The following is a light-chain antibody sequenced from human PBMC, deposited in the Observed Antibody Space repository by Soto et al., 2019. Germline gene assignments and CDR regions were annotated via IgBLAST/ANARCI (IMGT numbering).Light chain of an antibody. CDR2: NAS. CDR1: EIESSNY. V-gene: IGKV3-20*01. Sequence: EIVLTQSPGTLSLSPGERTTLSCRTSEIESSNYLAWYQQKPGQAPRLLIYNASRRATGIPDRFSGSGSGTDFTLTISRLEPEDFAVYYCQQYGSPLTFGGGTKVEI. CDR3: QQYGSPLT. J-gene: IGKJ4*01.